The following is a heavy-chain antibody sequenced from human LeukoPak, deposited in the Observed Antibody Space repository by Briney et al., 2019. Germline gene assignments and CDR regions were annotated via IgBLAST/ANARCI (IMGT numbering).Heavy chain of an antibody. CDR2: INPNSGGT. D-gene: IGHD6-19*01. Sequence: ASVKVPCKASGYTFTGYYMHWVRQAPGQGLEWMGWINPNSGGTNYAQKFQGRVTMTRDTSISTAYMELSRLRSDDTAVYYCARVKSSAVAGNFDYWGQGTLVTVSS. J-gene: IGHJ4*02. CDR3: ARVKSSAVAGNFDY. CDR1: GYTFTGYY. V-gene: IGHV1-2*02.